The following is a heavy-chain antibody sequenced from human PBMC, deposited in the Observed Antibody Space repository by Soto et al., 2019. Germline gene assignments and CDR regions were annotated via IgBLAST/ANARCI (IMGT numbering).Heavy chain of an antibody. J-gene: IGHJ4*02. CDR2: IWYDGSNK. V-gene: IGHV3-33*01. Sequence: GGSLRLSCAASGFTFSSYGMHWVRQAPGKGLEWVAVIWYDGSNKYYADSVKGRFTISRDNSKNTLYLQMNSLRAEDTAVYYCARDPEPGVLEGFFFDYWGQGTLVTVSS. D-gene: IGHD3-3*01. CDR1: GFTFSSYG. CDR3: ARDPEPGVLEGFFFDY.